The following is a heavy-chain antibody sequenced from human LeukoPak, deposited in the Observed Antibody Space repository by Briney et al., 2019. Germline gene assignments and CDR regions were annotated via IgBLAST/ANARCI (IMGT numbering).Heavy chain of an antibody. V-gene: IGHV3-30*04. D-gene: IGHD1/OR15-1a*01. CDR1: GFTFSSYA. Sequence: GGSLRLSCAASGFTFSSYAMHWVRQAPGKGLEWVAVISYDGSNKYYADSVKGRFTISRDNSKNTLYLQMNSLRAEDTAVYYCARRNEQISTTDYWGQGTLVTVSS. CDR3: ARRNEQISTTDY. J-gene: IGHJ4*02. CDR2: ISYDGSNK.